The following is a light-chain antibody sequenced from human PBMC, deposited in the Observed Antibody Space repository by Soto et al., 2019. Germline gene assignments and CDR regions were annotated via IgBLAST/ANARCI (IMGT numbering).Light chain of an antibody. J-gene: IGKJ4*01. V-gene: IGKV3-20*01. Sequence: EIVLTQSPGTLSLSPGERATLSCRASQSVSNTYLAWYQQKVGQAPRLLIYGASRRATGIPDRFSGTGSGTDFTLTITRLEPEDFAVYYCQQYGGSPLVTFGGGTKVEI. CDR3: QQYGGSPLVT. CDR2: GAS. CDR1: QSVSNTY.